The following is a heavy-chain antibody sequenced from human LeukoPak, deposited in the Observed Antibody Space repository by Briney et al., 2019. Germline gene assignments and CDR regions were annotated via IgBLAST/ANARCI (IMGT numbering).Heavy chain of an antibody. J-gene: IGHJ5*02. CDR2: IIPIFGTA. Sequence: SVKVSCKASGGTFSSYAISWVRQAPGQGLEWMGGIIPIFGTANYAQKFQGRVTITADESTSTAYMELSSLRSEDTAVYYCARVRCSGGSCYPFEAVKWFDPWGQGTLVTVSS. V-gene: IGHV1-69*01. CDR1: GGTFSSYA. CDR3: ARVRCSGGSCYPFEAVKWFDP. D-gene: IGHD2-15*01.